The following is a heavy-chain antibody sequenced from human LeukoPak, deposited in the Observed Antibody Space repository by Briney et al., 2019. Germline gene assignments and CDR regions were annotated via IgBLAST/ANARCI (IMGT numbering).Heavy chain of an antibody. CDR2: MNPNSGNT. Sequence: ASVKVSCKASGYTFTSYDINWVRQATGQGLEWMGWMNPNSGNTGYAQKFQGRVTMTRNTSISTAYMELSSLRSEDTAVYYCAILWCKSGWSLRNAFDIWGQGTMVTVSS. J-gene: IGHJ3*02. D-gene: IGHD6-19*01. V-gene: IGHV1-8*01. CDR1: GYTFTSYD. CDR3: AILWCKSGWSLRNAFDI.